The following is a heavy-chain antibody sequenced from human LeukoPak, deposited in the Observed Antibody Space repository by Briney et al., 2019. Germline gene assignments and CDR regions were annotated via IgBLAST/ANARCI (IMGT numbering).Heavy chain of an antibody. CDR2: ISGSGGST. Sequence: GGSLRLSCAASGLTFSSYAMSWVRQAPGKGLEWVSAISGSGGSTYYADSVKGRFTISRDNSKNTLYLQMNSLRAEDTAVYYCAKDRLGYCSGGSCYPTLDYWGQGTLVTVSS. V-gene: IGHV3-23*01. CDR1: GLTFSSYA. CDR3: AKDRLGYCSGGSCYPTLDY. D-gene: IGHD2-15*01. J-gene: IGHJ4*02.